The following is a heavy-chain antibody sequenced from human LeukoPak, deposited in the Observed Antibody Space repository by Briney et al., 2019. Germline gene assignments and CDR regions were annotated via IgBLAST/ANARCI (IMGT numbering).Heavy chain of an antibody. J-gene: IGHJ6*03. CDR3: ARRAAAVGTYYMDV. D-gene: IGHD6-13*01. CDR1: GGSINSYY. CDR2: IYNSGGT. V-gene: IGHV4-59*01. Sequence: PSETLSVTSAVPGGSINSYYWNCIWQPPGERLGWIGDIYNSGGTKYTLSLKSRVTIDVDTSKTQFSLKLSSVTAADAAVYYCARRAAAVGTYYMDVWGKGTTVTASS.